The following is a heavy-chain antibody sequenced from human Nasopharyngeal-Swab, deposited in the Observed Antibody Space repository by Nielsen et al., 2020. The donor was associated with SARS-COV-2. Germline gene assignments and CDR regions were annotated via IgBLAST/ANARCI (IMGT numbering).Heavy chain of an antibody. D-gene: IGHD7-27*01. Sequence: GESLKISCAASGFIFSTAMSWVRQAPGKGLECVSGIGGSGVKIYYAESVKGRFTISRDNSKNTLYLQMNSLRAEDTAVYYCAREYGTNWQHHFDYWGQGIPVTVSS. CDR2: IGGSGVKI. J-gene: IGHJ4*02. CDR1: GFIFSTA. CDR3: AREYGTNWQHHFDY. V-gene: IGHV3-23*01.